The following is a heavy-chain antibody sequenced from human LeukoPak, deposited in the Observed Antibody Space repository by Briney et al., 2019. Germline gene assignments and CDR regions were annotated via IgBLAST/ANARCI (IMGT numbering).Heavy chain of an antibody. Sequence: PSETLSLTCTVSGGSISSSSYYWGWTRQPPGKGLELIGTMYYSGSTYYNPSLKSRVTISVDTSKNQFSLKLSSVTAAGTAVYYCARRSGYYTPNFDYWGQGALVTVSS. D-gene: IGHD3-3*01. CDR2: MYYSGST. J-gene: IGHJ4*02. CDR3: ARRSGYYTPNFDY. V-gene: IGHV4-39*01. CDR1: GGSISSSSYY.